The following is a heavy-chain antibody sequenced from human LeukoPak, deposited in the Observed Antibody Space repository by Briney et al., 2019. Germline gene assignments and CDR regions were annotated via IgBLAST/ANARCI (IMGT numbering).Heavy chain of an antibody. Sequence: GGSLRLSCAASGFTFSSYAMSWVPQAPGKGLEWVSAISGSDGSTYYADSVKGRLTISRDNSNNTMSVQMDDLRAEDTAVYYCTRYHNDHFDYWGQGTLVTVSS. CDR2: ISGSDGST. D-gene: IGHD2-15*01. CDR3: TRYHNDHFDY. V-gene: IGHV3-23*01. J-gene: IGHJ4*02. CDR1: GFTFSSYA.